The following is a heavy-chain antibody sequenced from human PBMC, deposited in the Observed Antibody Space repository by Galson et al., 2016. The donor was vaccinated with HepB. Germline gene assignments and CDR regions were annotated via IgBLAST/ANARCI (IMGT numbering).Heavy chain of an antibody. Sequence: SLRLSCAASGFTFSRFWMHWVRQAPGKGPVWVSRMNTDGSITNFADSVKGRFTISRDNAKNTLYLQMNTLRAEDTAIYYCVSDLGGAKGTWGQGTLVTVSP. J-gene: IGHJ5*02. CDR1: GFTFSRFW. CDR2: MNTDGSIT. V-gene: IGHV3-74*01. D-gene: IGHD1-26*01. CDR3: VSDLGGAKGT.